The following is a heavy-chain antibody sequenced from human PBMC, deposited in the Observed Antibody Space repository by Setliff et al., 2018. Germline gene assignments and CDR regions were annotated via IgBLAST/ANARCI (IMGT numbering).Heavy chain of an antibody. CDR1: GYNFKTYA. Sequence: GASVKVSCKASGYNFKTYAISWVRQAPGQGLEWMGFISLYDGHTNYAQNFQGRLTVTTDTSTSTAYMELSSLRFDDTAVYYCARVQWEIAVKFHYNRMDVWGEGTQVTVSS. CDR2: ISLYDGHT. V-gene: IGHV1-18*01. D-gene: IGHD1-26*01. CDR3: ARVQWEIAVKFHYNRMDV. J-gene: IGHJ6*04.